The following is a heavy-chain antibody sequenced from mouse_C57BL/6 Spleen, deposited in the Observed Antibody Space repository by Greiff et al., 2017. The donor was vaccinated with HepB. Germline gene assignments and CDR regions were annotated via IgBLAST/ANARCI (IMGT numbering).Heavy chain of an antibody. Sequence: EVNVVESGPELVKPGDSVKISCKASGYSFTGYFMNWVMQSRGKSLEWIGRINPYNGDTFYNQKFKGKATLTVDKSSSTAGMELRSMTSEDSAVYYCAGEEVTVYGPWFAYWGQGTLVTVSA. J-gene: IGHJ3*01. CDR2: INPYNGDT. CDR1: GYSFTGYF. CDR3: AGEEVTVYGPWFAY. V-gene: IGHV1-20*01. D-gene: IGHD1-1*01.